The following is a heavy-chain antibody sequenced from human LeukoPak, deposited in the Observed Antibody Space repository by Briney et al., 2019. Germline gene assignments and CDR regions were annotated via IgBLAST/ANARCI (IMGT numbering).Heavy chain of an antibody. CDR2: IYHSGST. CDR3: ARVLAHSGYDLTKEKPNWYFDL. D-gene: IGHD5-12*01. J-gene: IGHJ2*01. Sequence: SETLSLTCAVSGGSISSSNWWSWVRQPPGKGLEWIGEIYHSGSTNYNPSLKSRVTISVDKSKNQFSLKLSSVTAADTAVYYCARVLAHSGYDLTKEKPNWYFDLWDRGTLVTVSS. V-gene: IGHV4-4*02. CDR1: GGSISSSNW.